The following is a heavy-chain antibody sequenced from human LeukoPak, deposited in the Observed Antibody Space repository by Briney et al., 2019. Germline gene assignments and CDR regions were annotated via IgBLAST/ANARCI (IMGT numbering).Heavy chain of an antibody. CDR1: SDSMYNYY. J-gene: IGHJ4*02. V-gene: IGHV4-4*07. Sequence: SSETLSLTCTVSSDSMYNYYWSWIRQPAGKGLEWIGRIYSSGSTDYNPSLKSRVTMSVDTYKNQFSLSMGSVTAADTVVYYCARGDSGSYYPLDYWGQGTLVSVSS. D-gene: IGHD1-26*01. CDR3: ARGDSGSYYPLDY. CDR2: IYSSGST.